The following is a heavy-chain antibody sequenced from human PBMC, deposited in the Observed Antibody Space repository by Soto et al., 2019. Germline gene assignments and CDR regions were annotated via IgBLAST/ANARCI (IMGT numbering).Heavy chain of an antibody. CDR2: VLGGGGST. CDR1: GFTFSRYA. Sequence: GGSLRLSCAASGFTFSRYAVRGVGQTPGKGLEWVSGVLGGGGSTFYADSVKGRFTISRDNSKNTLYVQMNSLRAEDTAIYYCARKGPPRDAFDIWGQGTMVTVSS. CDR3: ARKGPPRDAFDI. J-gene: IGHJ3*02. V-gene: IGHV3-23*01.